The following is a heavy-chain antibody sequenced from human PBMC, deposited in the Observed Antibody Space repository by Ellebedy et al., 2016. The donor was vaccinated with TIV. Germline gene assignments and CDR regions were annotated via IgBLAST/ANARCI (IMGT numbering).Heavy chain of an antibody. Sequence: ASVKVSCKASGYTFTSYYMHWVRQAPGQGLEWMGIVNPNGGTTSYTQKFQGRVTMTRDTSTSTVYMELSSLRSEDTAVYYCARDKDILTGYLCYWGQGTLVTVSS. D-gene: IGHD3-9*01. CDR3: ARDKDILTGYLCY. CDR1: GYTFTSYY. V-gene: IGHV1-46*01. J-gene: IGHJ4*02. CDR2: VNPNGGTT.